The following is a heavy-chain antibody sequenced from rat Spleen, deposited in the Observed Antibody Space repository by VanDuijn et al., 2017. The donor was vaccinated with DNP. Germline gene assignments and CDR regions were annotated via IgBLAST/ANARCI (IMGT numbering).Heavy chain of an antibody. CDR2: ISYDGGRT. CDR1: GFTFSDYN. CDR3: ARGVYYYSATYWYFDF. V-gene: IGHV5-7*01. D-gene: IGHD1-1*01. Sequence: EVQLVETGGGLVQPGRSLKLSCVASGFTFSDYNMAWVRQAPKKGLEWVATISYDGGRTYYRDSVKGRFTISRDNAKTTLYLQMNSLKSEATATYYCARGVYYYSATYWYFDFWGPGTMVTVSS. J-gene: IGHJ1*01.